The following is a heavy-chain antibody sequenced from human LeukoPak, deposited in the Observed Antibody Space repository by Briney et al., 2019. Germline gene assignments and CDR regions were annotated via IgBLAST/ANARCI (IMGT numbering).Heavy chain of an antibody. V-gene: IGHV4-59*11. D-gene: IGHD5-12*01. CDR3: ARGCPNSRSEYFDY. J-gene: IGHJ4*02. CDR2: IYYSGST. CDR1: GGSISSHY. Sequence: SETLSLTCTVSGGSISSHYWSWIRQPPGKGLEWIGYIYYSGSTNYNPSLKSRVTISVDTSKNQFSLKLSSVTAADTAVYYCARGCPNSRSEYFDYWGQGTLVTVSS.